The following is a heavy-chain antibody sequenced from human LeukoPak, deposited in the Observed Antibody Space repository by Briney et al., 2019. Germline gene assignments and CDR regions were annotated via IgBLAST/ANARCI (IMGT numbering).Heavy chain of an antibody. CDR3: ARGIGSSGGDAFDI. D-gene: IGHD6-13*01. V-gene: IGHV3-53*01. J-gene: IGHJ3*02. CDR1: GFTVSSNY. CDR2: IYSGGST. Sequence: GGSLRLSCAASGFTVSSNYMSWVRQAPGKGLEWVSVIYSGGSTYYADSVKGRFTISRDNSKNTLYLQMNSLRAEDTAVYYCARGIGSSGGDAFDIWGQGTMVTVSS.